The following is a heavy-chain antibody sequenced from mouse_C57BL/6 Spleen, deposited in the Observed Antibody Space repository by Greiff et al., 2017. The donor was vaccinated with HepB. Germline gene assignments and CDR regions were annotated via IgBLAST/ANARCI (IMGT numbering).Heavy chain of an antibody. CDR3: AAYGSSYLAWFAY. Sequence: VQLQQSGAELAKPGASVKLSCKASGYTFTSYWMHWVKQRPGQGLEWIGYINPSSGYTKYNQKFKDKATLTADKSSSTAYMQLSSLTYEDSAVYYCAAYGSSYLAWFAYWGQGTLVTVSA. D-gene: IGHD1-1*01. V-gene: IGHV1-7*01. CDR2: INPSSGYT. CDR1: GYTFTSYW. J-gene: IGHJ3*01.